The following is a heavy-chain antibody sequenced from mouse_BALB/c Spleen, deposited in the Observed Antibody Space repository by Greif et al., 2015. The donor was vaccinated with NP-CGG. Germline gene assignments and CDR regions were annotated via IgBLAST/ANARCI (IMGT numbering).Heavy chain of an antibody. D-gene: IGHD1-1*01. CDR3: ARNYGSSYPYYFDY. CDR2: ISNLAYSI. V-gene: IGHV5-15*02. Sequence: EVQLVESGGGLVQPGGSRKLSCAASGFTFSDYGMAWVRQAPGKGPEWVAFISNLAYSIYYADTVTGRFTISRENAKNTLYLEMSSLRSEDTAMYYCARNYGSSYPYYFDYWGQGTTLTVSS. CDR1: GFTFSDYG. J-gene: IGHJ2*01.